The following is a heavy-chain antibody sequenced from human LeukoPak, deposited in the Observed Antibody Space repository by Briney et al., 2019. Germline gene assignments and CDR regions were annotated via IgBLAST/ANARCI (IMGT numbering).Heavy chain of an antibody. CDR2: INPAGSAK. J-gene: IGHJ6*02. Sequence: GGSLRLSCEASGFTFSSYWMNWVRQAPGKGLEWVANINPAGSAKYYVDSMKGRFTISRDNAKNSLYLQMDSLRADDTAVYYCARGTTDYIGMDVWGQGTTVTVSS. V-gene: IGHV3-7*01. CDR1: GFTFSSYW. D-gene: IGHD4-17*01. CDR3: ARGTTDYIGMDV.